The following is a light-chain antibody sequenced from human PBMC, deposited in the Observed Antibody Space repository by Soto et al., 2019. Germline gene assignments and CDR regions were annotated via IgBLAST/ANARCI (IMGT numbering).Light chain of an antibody. CDR2: EDN. Sequence: NCMLTQPHSESESPGKTVIISCTRSSGSIASNYVQWYQQRPGSSPTTVIYEDNQRPSGVPDRFSGSIDSSSNSASLTISGLETEDEADYFCQSYDATNQVFGGGTKVTVL. CDR1: SGSIASNY. V-gene: IGLV6-57*01. CDR3: QSYDATNQV. J-gene: IGLJ3*02.